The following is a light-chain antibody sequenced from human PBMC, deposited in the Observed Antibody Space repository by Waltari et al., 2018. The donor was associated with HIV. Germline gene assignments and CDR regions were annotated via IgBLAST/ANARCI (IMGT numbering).Light chain of an antibody. J-gene: IGLJ3*02. CDR2: DNN. CDR1: SSNIGNNF. Sequence: QSVLTQPPSVSAAPGQKVTISCSGSSSNIGNNFVSWYQQLPGTAPKLLIYDNNKRPSGIPDRFSGSKSGTSATLGITGLQTGEEADYYCGTWDSSLSVWVFGGGTNLTVL. V-gene: IGLV1-51*01. CDR3: GTWDSSLSVWV.